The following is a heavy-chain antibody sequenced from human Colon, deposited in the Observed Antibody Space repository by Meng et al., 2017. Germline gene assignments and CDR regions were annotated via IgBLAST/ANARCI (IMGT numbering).Heavy chain of an antibody. J-gene: IGHJ4*02. V-gene: IGHV1-8*01. D-gene: IGHD1-26*01. CDR3: ARGIWEGFDY. Sequence: VQLVQSGAEVKNPGASLRVSCKASGYTFTALDINWLRQATGQGLEWMGWINPNSGETGYAQKFQGRFTMTRDTSISTFYMELSSLTSDDTAVYYCARGIWEGFDYWGQGALVTVSS. CDR1: GYTFTALD. CDR2: INPNSGET.